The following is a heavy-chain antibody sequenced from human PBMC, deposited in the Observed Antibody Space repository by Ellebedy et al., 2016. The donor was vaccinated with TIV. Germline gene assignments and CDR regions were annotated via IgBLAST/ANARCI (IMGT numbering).Heavy chain of an antibody. CDR2: IYYSGST. CDR1: GGSISSGAFY. V-gene: IGHV4-31*03. J-gene: IGHJ4*02. Sequence: MPSETLSLTCTVSGGSISSGAFYWTWIHQQPGKGLEWIGNIYYSGSTCYRPSLKRRITISLDTSKNQFSLRLSSVTAADTAVYYCARDEGGSGSLSYWGQGTLVTVSS. CDR3: ARDEGGSGSLSY. D-gene: IGHD3-10*01.